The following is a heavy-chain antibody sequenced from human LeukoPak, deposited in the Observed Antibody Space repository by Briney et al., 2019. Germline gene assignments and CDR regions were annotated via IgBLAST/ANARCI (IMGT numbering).Heavy chain of an antibody. CDR1: GFTFSSYA. J-gene: IGHJ4*02. CDR2: ISGSGGST. Sequence: GGSLRLSCAASGFTFSSYAVNWVRQAPGKGLEWVSVISGSGGSTYYADSVKGRFTISRDNSRNMLYLQMNSLRAEDTAVYYCAKFNSDWYYFDYWGQGTLVTVSS. V-gene: IGHV3-23*01. D-gene: IGHD6-19*01. CDR3: AKFNSDWYYFDY.